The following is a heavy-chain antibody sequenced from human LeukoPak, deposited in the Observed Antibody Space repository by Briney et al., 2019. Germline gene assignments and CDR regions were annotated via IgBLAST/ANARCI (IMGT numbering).Heavy chain of an antibody. D-gene: IGHD2-21*01. J-gene: IGHJ6*03. V-gene: IGHV4-34*01. Sequence: SETLSLTCAVFGGSFSGYYWSWIRQPPGKGLEWIGEINHSGSTIYSPSFKSRVTIPVDTSKNQVSLKLSSVTAADTAVYYCARGRIASGAYYYYMDVWGKGTTVTVSS. CDR2: INHSGST. CDR1: GGSFSGYY. CDR3: ARGRIASGAYYYYMDV.